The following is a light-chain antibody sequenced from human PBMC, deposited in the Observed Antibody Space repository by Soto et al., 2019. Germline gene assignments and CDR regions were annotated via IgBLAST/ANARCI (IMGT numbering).Light chain of an antibody. J-gene: IGKJ3*01. CDR1: QSVSSSY. Sequence: EIVLTQSPGTLFLSPGERATLSCRASQSVSSSYLAWYQQKPGQAPRLLIYGASSRATGIPDRFSGSGSGTDFTLTISRLEPEDFAVYYCQQYGSSPPLVTFGPGTKVDIK. CDR3: QQYGSSPPLVT. CDR2: GAS. V-gene: IGKV3-20*01.